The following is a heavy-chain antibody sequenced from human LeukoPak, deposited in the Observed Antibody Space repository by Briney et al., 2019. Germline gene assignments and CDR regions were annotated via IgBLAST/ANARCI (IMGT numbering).Heavy chain of an antibody. V-gene: IGHV3-48*03. CDR1: GFTFSTYE. CDR3: ASYFDFWSGYHPGGEVGY. CDR2: ISGDSDTI. J-gene: IGHJ4*02. Sequence: PGGSLRLSCAASGFTFSTYELNWVRQAPGKGLEWVSYISGDSDTIYYADSVKGRFTISRDNAKNSLYLQMNSLRAEDTGLYYCASYFDFWSGYHPGGEVGYWGQGTLVTVSS. D-gene: IGHD3-3*01.